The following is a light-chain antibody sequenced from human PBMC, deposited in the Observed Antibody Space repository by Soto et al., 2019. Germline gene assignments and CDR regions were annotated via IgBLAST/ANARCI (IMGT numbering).Light chain of an antibody. V-gene: IGKV3-15*01. J-gene: IGKJ4*01. CDR3: QQYGSSL. CDR2: GAS. Sequence: EKMMTQSPATPSVSPGEKATPSRRARQSVSSNLAWYQQKPGQAPRLLIYGASTRATGIPARFSGSGSGTDFTLTISRLEPEDFAVYYCQQYGSSLFGGGTKV. CDR1: QSVSSN.